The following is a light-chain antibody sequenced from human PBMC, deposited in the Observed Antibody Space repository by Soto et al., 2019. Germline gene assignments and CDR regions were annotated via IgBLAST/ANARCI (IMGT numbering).Light chain of an antibody. CDR2: KAS. CDR3: QQSFT. V-gene: IGKV1-5*03. Sequence: MTQSPATLSVSPGARATITCRASQSISSWLAWYQQKPGKAPKLLIYKASSLESGVPSRFSGSGSGTEFTLTISSLQPDDFATYYCQQSFTFGPGTKVDIK. J-gene: IGKJ3*01. CDR1: QSISSW.